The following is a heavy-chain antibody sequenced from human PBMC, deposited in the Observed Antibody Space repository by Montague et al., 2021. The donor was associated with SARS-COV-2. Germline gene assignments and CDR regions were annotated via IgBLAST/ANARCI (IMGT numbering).Heavy chain of an antibody. Sequence: SRRISCAASGFSFNNFALHWVRQAPGKGLHWVAAVSYDGHEKTYADSVRGRFAIARDNSNNNLFLQMNGLRPDDTAVYFCARDPCTGAGCYGELKSWGQGTLVTVSP. V-gene: IGHV3-30*09. CDR2: VSYDGHEK. CDR3: ARDPCTGAGCYGELKS. D-gene: IGHD2-15*01. J-gene: IGHJ5*02. CDR1: GFSFNNFA.